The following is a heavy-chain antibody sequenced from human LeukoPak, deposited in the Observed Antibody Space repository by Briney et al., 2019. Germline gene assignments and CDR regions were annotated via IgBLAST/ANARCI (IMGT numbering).Heavy chain of an antibody. CDR3: ARAQYFDWVSSLDY. J-gene: IGHJ4*02. CDR2: IDSSGGST. Sequence: AAVKVSCKASGYTFTSYYIHWVRQAPGQGLEWMGIIDSSGGSTTYAQKFQGRVTVTRDTSTSTVNMELRSLTSEDTAVYYCARAQYFDWVSSLDYWGQGTLVTVSS. V-gene: IGHV1-46*01. CDR1: GYTFTSYY. D-gene: IGHD3-9*01.